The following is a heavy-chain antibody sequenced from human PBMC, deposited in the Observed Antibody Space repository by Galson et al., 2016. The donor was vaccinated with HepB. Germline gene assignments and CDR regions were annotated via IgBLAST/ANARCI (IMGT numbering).Heavy chain of an antibody. CDR3: ASGNPRGGWLQLSYYFDY. CDR1: GFTFSDYS. V-gene: IGHV3-11*01. Sequence: SLRLSCAASGFTFSDYSLTWMRQAPGKGLEWVSYISHNGDTIYYADSVKGRFTISRDNAKNSLYLQMNSLRAEDTAVYYRASGNPRGGWLQLSYYFDYWGQGTLVTVSS. J-gene: IGHJ4*02. D-gene: IGHD5-24*01. CDR2: ISHNGDTI.